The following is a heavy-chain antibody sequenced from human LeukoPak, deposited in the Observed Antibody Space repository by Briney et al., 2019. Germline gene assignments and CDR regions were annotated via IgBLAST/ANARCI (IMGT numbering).Heavy chain of an antibody. CDR2: ISYDGSNK. J-gene: IGHJ4*02. CDR1: GFTFSSYG. V-gene: IGHV3-30*18. Sequence: GGSLRLSCAASGFTFSSYGMHWVRQAPGKGLEWVGVISYDGSNKYYADSVKGRFTISRDNSKNTLYLQMNSLRAEDTAVYYCAKDYDIEAGTYFDYWGQGTLVTVSS. D-gene: IGHD3-9*01. CDR3: AKDYDIEAGTYFDY.